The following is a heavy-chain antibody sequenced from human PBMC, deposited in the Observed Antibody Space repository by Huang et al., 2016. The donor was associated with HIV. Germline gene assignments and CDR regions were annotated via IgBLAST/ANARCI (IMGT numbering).Heavy chain of an antibody. V-gene: IGHV4-39*01. CDR2: VYQGGST. Sequence: QLQLQESGPGQVKPSETLSLTCTVSGDFISSTNYYWGWIRQSPGKGLEWVGSVYQGGSTNHNPSLKSRVTLALDTSRNQFSLRLNSVTAADTAVYYCASQHIGAAATWFWGRGTQVAVSS. CDR1: GDFISSTNYY. CDR3: ASQHIGAAATWF. D-gene: IGHD6-13*01. J-gene: IGHJ4*02.